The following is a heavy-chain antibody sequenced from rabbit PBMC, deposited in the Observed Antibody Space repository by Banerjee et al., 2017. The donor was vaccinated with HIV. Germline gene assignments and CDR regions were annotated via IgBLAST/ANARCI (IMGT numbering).Heavy chain of an antibody. J-gene: IGHJ4*01. CDR3: ARSEPYGWGGGGHALKL. V-gene: IGHV1S40*01. CDR2: IDPVFGST. CDR1: GFDFSSNA. D-gene: IGHD4-1*01. Sequence: QSLEESGGGLVQPEGSLTLTCKASGFDFSSNAMCWVRQAPGKGLEWIGYIDPVFGSTWYASWVNGRFTISKTSSTTVTLQMTSLTAADTATYFCARSEPYGWGGGGHALKLWGPGTLVTVS.